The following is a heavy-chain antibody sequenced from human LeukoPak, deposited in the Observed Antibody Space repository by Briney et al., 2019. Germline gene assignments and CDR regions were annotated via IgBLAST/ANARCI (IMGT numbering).Heavy chain of an antibody. CDR2: IYYSGST. CDR3: ARQHFGDYPLYYMEV. D-gene: IGHD4-17*01. Sequence: SETLSLTSTVSGGSVSNNNYYWVWIRQPPGKGLEWIGSIYYSGSTYYNPSLKSRVTVSVDTSKNQFSLKLSSVTAADTAVYYCARQHFGDYPLYYMEVWGKGTTVTVSS. J-gene: IGHJ6*03. V-gene: IGHV4-39*01. CDR1: GGSVSNNNYY.